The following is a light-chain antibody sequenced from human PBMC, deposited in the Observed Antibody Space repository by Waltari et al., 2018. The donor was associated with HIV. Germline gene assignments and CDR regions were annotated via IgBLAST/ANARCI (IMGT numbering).Light chain of an antibody. CDR2: DVS. CDR3: SSYTSSSTLV. Sequence: QSALTQPASVSGSPGQSITISCTGTSSDVGGYNYVSWYQQHPGNAPKLMIYDVSNRPSGVSNRFSGSKSGNPASLTISGLQAEDEADYYCSSYTSSSTLVFGGGTKLTVL. V-gene: IGLV2-14*03. CDR1: SSDVGGYNY. J-gene: IGLJ2*01.